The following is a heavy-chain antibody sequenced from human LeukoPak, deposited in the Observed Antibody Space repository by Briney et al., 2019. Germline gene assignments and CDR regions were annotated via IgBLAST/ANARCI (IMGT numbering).Heavy chain of an antibody. CDR2: MNPNSGNT. Sequence: ASVKVSCEGAVSNVRAIASVGLGRSTGQGLEWMGWMNPNSGNTGYAQKFQGRVTMTRSTSVSTAYMELRNLTSEDTAVYYYARSSVGGRRTSDYWGQRTVVTGSS. V-gene: IGHV1-8*02. CDR3: ARSSVGGRRTSDY. J-gene: IGHJ4*01. D-gene: IGHD1-26*01. CDR1: VSNVRAIA.